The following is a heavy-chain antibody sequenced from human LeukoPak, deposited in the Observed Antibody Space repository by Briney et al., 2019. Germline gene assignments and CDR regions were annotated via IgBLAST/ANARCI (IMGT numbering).Heavy chain of an antibody. CDR3: ARDNFHYGSTY. CDR2: LYSGGST. J-gene: IGHJ4*02. CDR1: GFPVSTNY. V-gene: IGHV3-66*01. Sequence: GSLRLSFAASGFPVSTNYMSWGRPAPGKGLDWVSILYSGGSTYYADSVKGRFTISRDNSKNTLYLQMNSLRAEDTAVYYCARDNFHYGSTYWGQGTLVTVSS. D-gene: IGHD3-10*01.